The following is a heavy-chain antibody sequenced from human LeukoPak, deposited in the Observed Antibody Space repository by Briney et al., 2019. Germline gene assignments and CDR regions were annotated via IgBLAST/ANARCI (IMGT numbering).Heavy chain of an antibody. D-gene: IGHD2-15*01. CDR3: AINGDCSGGSCYS. V-gene: IGHV1-2*06. Sequence: ASVKVSCKASGYTLTGYYMHRVREAPGQGLEWMGRINPNSGGTNYAQKFQGRVTMTRDTSISTAYMELSRLRSDDTAVYYCAINGDCSGGSCYSWGQGTLVTVSS. CDR1: GYTLTGYY. CDR2: INPNSGGT. J-gene: IGHJ4*02.